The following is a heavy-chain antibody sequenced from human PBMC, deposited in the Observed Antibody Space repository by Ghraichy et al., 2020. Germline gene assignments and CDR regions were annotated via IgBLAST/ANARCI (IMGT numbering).Heavy chain of an antibody. CDR3: AHRRGAAMVTDYFDY. CDR2: IYWDDDK. D-gene: IGHD5-18*01. CDR1: GFSLSTSGVG. Sequence: SGPTLVKPTQTLTLTCTFSGFSLSTSGVGVGWIRQPPGKALEWLALIYWDDDKRYSPSLKSRLTITKDTPKNQVVLTMTNMDPVDTATYYCAHRRGAAMVTDYFDYWGQGTLVTVSS. J-gene: IGHJ4*02. V-gene: IGHV2-5*02.